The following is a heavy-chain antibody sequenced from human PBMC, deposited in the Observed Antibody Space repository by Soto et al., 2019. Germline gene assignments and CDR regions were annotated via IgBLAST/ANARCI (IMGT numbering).Heavy chain of an antibody. J-gene: IGHJ4*02. CDR1: GLNFGGFD. Sequence: GLSMRVPSGAFGLNFGGFDMHWVSQTTGKCLEWVSTIGTAGDTYYAVPVKGRFTISRDNAKNSLSLQMNSLRAGDTAVYFCARGQEVGTHFFDSWGKGTQVTVSP. V-gene: IGHV3-13*01. D-gene: IGHD6-13*01. CDR3: ARGQEVGTHFFDS. CDR2: IGTAGDT.